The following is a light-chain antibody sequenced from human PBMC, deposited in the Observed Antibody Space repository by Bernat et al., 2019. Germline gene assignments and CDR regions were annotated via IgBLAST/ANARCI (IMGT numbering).Light chain of an antibody. J-gene: IGKJ3*01. Sequence: EIVLTQSPGTLTLSPGERATLSCRASQSVSNSYLAWYQQKPGQAPRLLIYGASSGATGIPDRFSGSGSGTDFTLTISRLEPEDFAVYYCQHYGSSPFTFGPGTKVDIK. CDR2: GAS. CDR3: QHYGSSPFT. V-gene: IGKV3-20*01. CDR1: QSVSNSY.